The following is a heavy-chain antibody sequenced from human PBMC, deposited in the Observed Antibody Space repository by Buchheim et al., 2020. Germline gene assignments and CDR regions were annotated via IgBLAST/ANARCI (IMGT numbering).Heavy chain of an antibody. V-gene: IGHV1-46*01. J-gene: IGHJ6*02. CDR3: ARMSAATDYYYGMDV. CDR2: INPSGGST. CDR1: GYTFTSYY. Sequence: QVQLVQSGAEVKKPGPSVKVSCKASGYTFTSYYMHWVRQAPGQGLEWMGMINPSGGSTTYAQKLQGRVTMPRDTSTSPVSMELSSLRSEDTAVYYCARMSAATDYYYGMDVWGQGTT. D-gene: IGHD2-15*01.